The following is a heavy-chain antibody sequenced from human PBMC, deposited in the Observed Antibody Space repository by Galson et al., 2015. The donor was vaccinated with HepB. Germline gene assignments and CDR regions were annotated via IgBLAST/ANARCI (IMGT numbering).Heavy chain of an antibody. CDR3: ARERRLIPMTGPAVYYFDS. V-gene: IGHV3-30*03. D-gene: IGHD2-21*01. CDR1: GPTFSSYV. CDR2: ISYDESND. Sequence: SLRLSCAVSGPTFSSYVLHWVRQAPGKGLEWVASISYDESNDYYIDSVKGRFTISRDSAKNTLFLQMNSLRPDDTAVYYCARERRLIPMTGPAVYYFDSWGQGTLVVVSS. J-gene: IGHJ4*02.